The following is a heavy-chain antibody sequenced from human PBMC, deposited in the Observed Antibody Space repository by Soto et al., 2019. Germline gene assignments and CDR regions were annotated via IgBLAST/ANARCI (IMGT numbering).Heavy chain of an antibody. CDR2: INAGNGXX. CDR1: GYTFTSYA. Sequence: ASVKVSCKASGYTFTSYAMHWVRQAPGQRLEWMGWINAGNGXXXXXXXXXXXXXXXXXXSASTAYMELSSLRSEDTAVYYCARDLGGWPDYWGQGTLVTVSS. J-gene: IGHJ4*02. CDR3: ARDLGGWPDY. V-gene: IGHV1-3*01. D-gene: IGHD2-15*01.